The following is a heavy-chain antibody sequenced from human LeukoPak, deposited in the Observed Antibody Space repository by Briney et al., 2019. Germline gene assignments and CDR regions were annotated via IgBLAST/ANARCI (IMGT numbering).Heavy chain of an antibody. CDR1: GFTFSSYA. Sequence: PGGSLRLYCAASGFTFSSYAISWVRQAPGKGLEWVSTIGGDGSTYYADSVKGRFTISRDTSQNTLYLQMNTLRAEDTAQYYCWYSHGYWGQGTLVTVSS. CDR2: IGGDGST. CDR3: WYSHGY. J-gene: IGHJ4*02. D-gene: IGHD6-13*01. V-gene: IGHV3-23*01.